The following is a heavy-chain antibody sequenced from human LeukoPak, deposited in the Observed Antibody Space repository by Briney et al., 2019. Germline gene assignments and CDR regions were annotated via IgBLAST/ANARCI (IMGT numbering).Heavy chain of an antibody. CDR2: IYTSGST. J-gene: IGHJ4*02. Sequence: SETLSLTCTVSGGSISSSSLYWGWIRQPPGKGQEWIGRIYTSGSTNYNPSLKSRVTISVDTSKNQFSLKLSSVTAADTAVYYCARDFLWFGELLSVWGQGTLVTVSS. D-gene: IGHD3-10*01. V-gene: IGHV4-61*02. CDR1: GGSISSSSLY. CDR3: ARDFLWFGELLSV.